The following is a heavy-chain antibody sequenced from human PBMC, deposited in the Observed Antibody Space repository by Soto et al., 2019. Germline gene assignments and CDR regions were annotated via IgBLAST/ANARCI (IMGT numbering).Heavy chain of an antibody. V-gene: IGHV4-30-2*01. D-gene: IGHD3-3*01. Sequence: SETLSLTCAVSGGSISSGGYSWSWIRQPPGKGLEWIGYIYHSGSTYYNPSLKSRVTISVDRSKNQFSLKLSSVTAADTAVYYCARGSDFWSGLIDCWGQGTLVTVLL. J-gene: IGHJ4*02. CDR1: GGSISSGGYS. CDR3: ARGSDFWSGLIDC. CDR2: IYHSGST.